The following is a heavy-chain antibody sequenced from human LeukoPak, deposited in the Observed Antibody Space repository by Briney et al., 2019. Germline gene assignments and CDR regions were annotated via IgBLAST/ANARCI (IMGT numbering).Heavy chain of an antibody. CDR2: INPSGGST. V-gene: IGHV1-46*01. J-gene: IGHJ4*02. CDR1: GYTFTSYY. D-gene: IGHD2-2*01. Sequence: ASVKVSCKASGYTFTSYYMHWVRQAPGQGLEWMGIINPSGGSTSYAQKFQGRVTMTRDMSTSTAYMELRSLRSDDTAVYYCARMVGYCSSTSCYGGGFDYWGQGTLVTVSS. CDR3: ARMVGYCSSTSCYGGGFDY.